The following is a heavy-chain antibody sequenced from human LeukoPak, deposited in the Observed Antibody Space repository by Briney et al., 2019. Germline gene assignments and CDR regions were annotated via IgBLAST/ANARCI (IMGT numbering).Heavy chain of an antibody. CDR2: MNPNSGNT. D-gene: IGHD3-22*01. CDR1: GYTFTNYD. V-gene: IGHV1-8*02. CDR3: AAYSNYYDSSGSYGSDY. Sequence: ASVKVSCKASGYTFTNYDINWVRQATGQGLEWMGWMNPNSGNTGYAQKLQGRVTMTRNTSTSTAYMELSSLRSEDTAVYYCAAYSNYYDSSGSYGSDYWGQGTLVTVSS. J-gene: IGHJ4*02.